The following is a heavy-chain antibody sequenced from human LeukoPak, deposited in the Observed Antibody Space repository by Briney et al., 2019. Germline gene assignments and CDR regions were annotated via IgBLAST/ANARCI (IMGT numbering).Heavy chain of an antibody. CDR2: INQDGGEI. V-gene: IGHV3-7*03. J-gene: IGHJ4*02. CDR3: AKGHRAGQPYYDNTGSGFDY. Sequence: GGSLRLSCAASGFTFSSSWMTWVRQAPGKGLEWVASINQDGGEIHYVDSVKGRFTISRDNAKNSLYLQMNSLRAEDTAIYYCAKGHRAGQPYYDNTGSGFDYWGQGILVTVSS. D-gene: IGHD3-22*01. CDR1: GFTFSSSW.